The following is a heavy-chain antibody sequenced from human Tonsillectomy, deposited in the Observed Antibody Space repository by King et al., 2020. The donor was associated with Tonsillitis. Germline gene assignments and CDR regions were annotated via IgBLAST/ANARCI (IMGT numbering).Heavy chain of an antibody. V-gene: IGHV4-39*01. CDR1: GGSISSSTHY. J-gene: IGHJ5*02. Sequence: QLQESGPGLVKPSETLSLTCTVSGGSISSSTHYWGWIRQPPGKGLEWIASVYNTGSTYYNPSLKSRVSISVDTSKNHFSLKLNSVTAADTAVYYCAGHVGGIVGVTANWFDPWGQGTLVTVSS. D-gene: IGHD1-26*01. CDR3: AGHVGGIVGVTANWFDP. CDR2: VYNTGST.